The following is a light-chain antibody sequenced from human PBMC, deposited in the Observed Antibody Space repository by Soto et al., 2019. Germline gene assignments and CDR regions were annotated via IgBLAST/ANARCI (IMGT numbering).Light chain of an antibody. CDR2: KAS. CDR3: QHYNNYPYT. Sequence: DLQMTQSPSTLSASVGDRVTSTCRASQTISNWLAWYQQKPGKAPKLLFYKASSLASGVPSRFGGSGSATDFTLTISSLQPDDFATYYYQHYNNYPYTFGQGTKLEIK. V-gene: IGKV1-5*03. CDR1: QTISNW. J-gene: IGKJ2*01.